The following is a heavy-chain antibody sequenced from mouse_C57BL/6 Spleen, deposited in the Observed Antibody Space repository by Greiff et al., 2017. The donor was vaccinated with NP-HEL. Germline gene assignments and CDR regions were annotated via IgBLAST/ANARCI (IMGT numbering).Heavy chain of an antibody. J-gene: IGHJ3*01. CDR1: GFTFSNYW. D-gene: IGHD1-1*01. Sequence: EVMLVESGGGLVQPGGSMKLSCVASGFTFSNYWMNWVRQSPEKGLEWVAQIRLKSDNYATHYAESVKGRFTISRDDSKSSVYLQMNNLRAEDTGIYYCTTLQITTVVATRSFTPYWGQGTLVTVSA. CDR2: IRLKSDNYAT. CDR3: TTLQITTVVATRSFTPY. V-gene: IGHV6-3*01.